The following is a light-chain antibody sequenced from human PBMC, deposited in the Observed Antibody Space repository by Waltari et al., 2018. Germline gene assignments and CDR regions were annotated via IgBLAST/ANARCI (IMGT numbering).Light chain of an antibody. Sequence: SAQTQPASMPGYRGQSIPHSCATIPSDGADYNYVSCYPRHSGKALKLIIFDVSNRPSGVSNRFSGSKSGDTAALTISGLQAEDEADYYCSSDTSSSTYVVFGGGTKLTVL. CDR1: PSDGADYNY. V-gene: IGLV2-14*03. CDR3: SSDTSSSTYVV. J-gene: IGLJ2*01. CDR2: DVS.